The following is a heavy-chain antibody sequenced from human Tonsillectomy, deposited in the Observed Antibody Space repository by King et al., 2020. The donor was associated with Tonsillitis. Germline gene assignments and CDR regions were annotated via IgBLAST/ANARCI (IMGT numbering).Heavy chain of an antibody. CDR1: GFTFSSYS. J-gene: IGHJ3*02. CDR3: ARWGYYNILTGRNDAFDI. D-gene: IGHD3-9*01. CDR2: ISSSAGNI. V-gene: IGHV3-21*01. Sequence: VQLVESGGGLVKPGGSLRLSCAVSGFTFSSYSINWVRQAPGKGLEWVSSISSSAGNIQYADSVKGRFTISRDNGKNSLYLQMNSLRAEDTAVYYCARWGYYNILTGRNDAFDIWGQGTMVTVSS.